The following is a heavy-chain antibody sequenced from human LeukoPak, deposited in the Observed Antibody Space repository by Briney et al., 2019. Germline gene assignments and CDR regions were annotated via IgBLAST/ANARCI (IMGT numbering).Heavy chain of an antibody. CDR2: ISYDGSNK. CDR3: ARDLDRYCSGGSCYSPGDY. D-gene: IGHD2-15*01. Sequence: GGSLRLSCAASGFTFSSYVMHWVRQAPGKGLEWVAIISYDGSNKYYADSVKGRLTISRDNSKNTLYLQMNSLRAEDTAVYYCARDLDRYCSGGSCYSPGDYWGQGTLVTVSS. J-gene: IGHJ4*02. V-gene: IGHV3-30*04. CDR1: GFTFSSYV.